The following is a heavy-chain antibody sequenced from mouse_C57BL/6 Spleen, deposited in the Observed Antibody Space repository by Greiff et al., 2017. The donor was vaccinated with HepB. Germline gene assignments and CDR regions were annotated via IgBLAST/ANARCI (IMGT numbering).Heavy chain of an antibody. D-gene: IGHD1-1*01. J-gene: IGHJ1*03. CDR1: GYTFTSYW. CDR3: AREFSITTVVARGYFDV. V-gene: IGHV1-64*01. CDR2: IHPNSGST. Sequence: VQLQQSGAELVKPGASVKLSCKASGYTFTSYWMHWVKQRPGQGLEWIGMIHPNSGSTNYNEKFKSKATLTVDKSSSTAYMQRSSLTSEDSAVYYCAREFSITTVVARGYFDVWGTGTTVTVSS.